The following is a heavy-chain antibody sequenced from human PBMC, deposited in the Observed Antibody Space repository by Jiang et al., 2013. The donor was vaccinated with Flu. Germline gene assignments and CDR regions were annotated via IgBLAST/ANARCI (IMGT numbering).Heavy chain of an antibody. CDR1: GRQLSPETLLL. CDR2: YITGPGGTV. CDR3: VRDSITERLSEHHDYCNMDV. V-gene: IGHV6-1*01. D-gene: IGHD4-11*01. Sequence: QTLSLTCAISGRQLSPETLLLGIGLGSPHREALNGWERYITGPGGTVDYAVSVKGRLIIDFDTSKNQFSLQLSSVTPEDTAVYFCVRDSITERLSEHHDYCNMDVWGQGAAATVS. J-gene: IGHJ6*02.